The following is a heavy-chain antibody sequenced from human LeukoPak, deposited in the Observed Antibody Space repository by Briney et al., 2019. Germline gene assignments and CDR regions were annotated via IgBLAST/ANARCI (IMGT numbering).Heavy chain of an antibody. CDR2: IYSGGST. D-gene: IGHD6-13*01. V-gene: IGHV3-53*01. CDR1: GFTVSSNY. Sequence: GGSLRLSCAASGFTVSSNYLTWVRQAPGKGLEWVSVIYSGGSTYYADSVKGRFTISRDISKNTLYLQMNSLGAEDTAVYYCARESPGILHYWGQGTLVTVSS. J-gene: IGHJ4*02. CDR3: ARESPGILHY.